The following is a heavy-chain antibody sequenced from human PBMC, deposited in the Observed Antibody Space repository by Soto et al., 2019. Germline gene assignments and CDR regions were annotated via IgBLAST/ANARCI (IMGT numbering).Heavy chain of an antibody. Sequence: QVQLVESGGGVVQPGRSLRLSCAASGFTFSSYAMHWVRQAPGKGLEWVAVISYDGSNKYYADSVKGRFTISRDNSKNTLYLQMNSLRAEDTAVYYCARGYGDWPGHFDYWGKGTLVTVSS. CDR2: ISYDGSNK. CDR3: ARGYGDWPGHFDY. V-gene: IGHV3-30-3*01. CDR1: GFTFSSYA. J-gene: IGHJ4*02. D-gene: IGHD4-17*01.